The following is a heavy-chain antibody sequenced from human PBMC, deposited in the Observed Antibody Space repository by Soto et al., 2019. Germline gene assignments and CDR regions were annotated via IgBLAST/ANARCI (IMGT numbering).Heavy chain of an antibody. CDR3: SRISSASCGLPPDD. Sequence: ASVKVSCKASGYTFTSNSIGWVRQAPGQGLEWMGWINVYNGNTKYAQQLQGRVTLTTDTSTSTAYMDLRSLRSDDTAVDYYSRISSASCGLPPDDWGQGTLVTVYS. J-gene: IGHJ4*02. CDR2: INVYNGNT. CDR1: GYTFTSNS. V-gene: IGHV1-18*04. D-gene: IGHD2-2*01.